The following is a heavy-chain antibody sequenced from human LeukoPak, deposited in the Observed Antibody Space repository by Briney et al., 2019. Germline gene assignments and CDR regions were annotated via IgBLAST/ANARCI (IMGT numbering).Heavy chain of an antibody. CDR1: GYSISSGYY. Sequence: SETLSLTCTVSGYSISSGYYWGWIRQPPGKGLEWIGTIYHSGSTYYNPSLKSRVTISVDTSKNQFSLKLSSVTAADTAVYYCARGGDSSGWVDYWGQGTLVTVSS. V-gene: IGHV4-38-2*02. CDR3: ARGGDSSGWVDY. CDR2: IYHSGST. D-gene: IGHD6-19*01. J-gene: IGHJ4*02.